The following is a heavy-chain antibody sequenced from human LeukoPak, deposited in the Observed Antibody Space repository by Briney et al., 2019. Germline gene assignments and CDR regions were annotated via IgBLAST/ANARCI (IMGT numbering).Heavy chain of an antibody. J-gene: IGHJ4*02. Sequence: GGSLRLSCAASGFTFSDYGMHWVRQAPGKGLEWVAFIRYDGSHKYYADSVKGRFTISRDNSKNTLYLQMNSLRAEDTAVYYCAKDTPTTGYHLDSWGQGTLVTVSS. D-gene: IGHD1-1*01. V-gene: IGHV3-30*02. CDR1: GFTFSDYG. CDR2: IRYDGSHK. CDR3: AKDTPTTGYHLDS.